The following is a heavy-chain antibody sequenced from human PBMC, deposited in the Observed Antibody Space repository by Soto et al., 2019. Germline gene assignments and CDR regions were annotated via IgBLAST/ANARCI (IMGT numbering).Heavy chain of an antibody. CDR1: GFTFSSYG. J-gene: IGHJ6*03. Sequence: QVQLVESGGGVVQPGRSLRLSCAASGFTFSSYGMHWVRQAPGKGLEWVAVIWYDGSNKYYADSVKGRFTISRDNSKNTLYLQMNSLRADDTAVYYCARDQRYYDFWSGGSRYMDVWGKGTTVTVSS. CDR2: IWYDGSNK. D-gene: IGHD3-3*01. CDR3: ARDQRYYDFWSGGSRYMDV. V-gene: IGHV3-33*01.